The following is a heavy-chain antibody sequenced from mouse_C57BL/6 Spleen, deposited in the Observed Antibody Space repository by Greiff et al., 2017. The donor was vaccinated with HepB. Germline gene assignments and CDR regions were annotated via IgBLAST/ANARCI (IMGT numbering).Heavy chain of an antibody. CDR2: IDPNSGGT. Sequence: QVQLQQPGAELVKPGASVKLSCKASGYTFTSYWMHWVKQRPGRGLEWIGRIDPNSGGTKYNEKFKSKATLTVDKPSSTADMQLSSLTSEDSAVYYCARITTVVATGHFDYWGQGTTLTVSS. V-gene: IGHV1-72*01. CDR1: GYTFTSYW. J-gene: IGHJ2*01. CDR3: ARITTVVATGHFDY. D-gene: IGHD1-1*01.